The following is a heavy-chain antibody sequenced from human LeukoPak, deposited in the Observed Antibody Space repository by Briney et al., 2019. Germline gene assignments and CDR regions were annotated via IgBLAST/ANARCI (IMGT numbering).Heavy chain of an antibody. CDR2: INPNSGGT. CDR3: AIRGEGSSWAGYGDY. J-gene: IGHJ4*02. V-gene: IGHV1-2*06. CDR1: GYTFTGYY. D-gene: IGHD6-13*01. Sequence: GASVKVSCKASGYTFTGYYMHWVRQAPGQGLEWMGRINPNSGGTNYAQKFQGRVTMTSDTSISTAYMELSRLRYDDTAVYYCAIRGEGSSWAGYGDYWGQGTLVTVSS.